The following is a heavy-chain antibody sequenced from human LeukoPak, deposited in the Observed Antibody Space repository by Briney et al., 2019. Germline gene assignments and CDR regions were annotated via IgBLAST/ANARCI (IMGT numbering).Heavy chain of an antibody. CDR3: ASTTYVYDTSGHYFLDY. D-gene: IGHD3-22*01. V-gene: IGHV4-4*07. CDR1: GGFISSYY. Sequence: PSDTLSLTCTVSGGFISSYYWSWIRQPAGKGLEWIGRIYTSGSTNYNPSLKSRGTMSVDKSKNHFSLQLRSVTAADTAVYYCASTTYVYDTSGHYFLDYWGQGSLVTVSS. J-gene: IGHJ4*02. CDR2: IYTSGST.